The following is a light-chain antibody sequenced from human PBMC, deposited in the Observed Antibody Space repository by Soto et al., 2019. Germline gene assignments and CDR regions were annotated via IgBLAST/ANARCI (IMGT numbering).Light chain of an antibody. V-gene: IGKV3-15*01. Sequence: EIVMTQSPATLSVSPGERATLSCRASQSVSSNLASYQQKPGQAPRLLIYGASTRATGIPARFSGSGSGTEFTLPISSLQSEDFAVYYCQQYNNWPPWTFGQGTKVEIK. J-gene: IGKJ1*01. CDR2: GAS. CDR1: QSVSSN. CDR3: QQYNNWPPWT.